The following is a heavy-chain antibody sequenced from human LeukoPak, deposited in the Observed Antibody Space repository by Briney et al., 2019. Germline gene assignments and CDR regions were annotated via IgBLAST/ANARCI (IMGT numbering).Heavy chain of an antibody. J-gene: IGHJ6*02. CDR2: IYYSGST. Sequence: PSETLSLTCTVSGGSISSSSYYWGWIRQPPGKGLEWIGSIYYSGSTYYNPSLKSRVTISVDTSKNQFSLKLSSVTAADTAVYYCARGARGLHCSSTSCYGVYYYGMDVWGQGTTVTVSS. D-gene: IGHD2-2*01. CDR3: ARGARGLHCSSTSCYGVYYYGMDV. CDR1: GGSISSSSYY. V-gene: IGHV4-39*01.